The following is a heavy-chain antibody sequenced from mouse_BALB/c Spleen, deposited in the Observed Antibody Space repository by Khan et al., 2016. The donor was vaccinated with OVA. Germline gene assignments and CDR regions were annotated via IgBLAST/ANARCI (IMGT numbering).Heavy chain of an antibody. Sequence: QVQLKESGPGLVAPSQSLSIRCTASGLSLTNYGVSWVRQPPGKGLEWLGVIWGDGSTNYHSVLKSRLSISKDNSKSQVFVKLNSLQTDDTATYYCAIIDYGYDWFAYWGQGTLVTVSA. CDR1: GLSLTNYG. V-gene: IGHV2-3*01. D-gene: IGHD2-2*01. CDR3: AIIDYGYDWFAY. CDR2: IWGDGST. J-gene: IGHJ3*01.